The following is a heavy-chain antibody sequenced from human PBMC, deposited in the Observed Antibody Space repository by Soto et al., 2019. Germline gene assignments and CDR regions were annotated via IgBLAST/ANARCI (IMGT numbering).Heavy chain of an antibody. J-gene: IGHJ5*02. Sequence: SETLSLTCAVYGGSFSGYYWSWIRQPPGKGLEWIGEINHSESTNYNPSLKSRVTISVDTSKNQFSLKLSSVTAADTAVYYCASAQREDRSSTSCYGNWFDPWGQGTLVTVSS. D-gene: IGHD2-2*01. CDR2: INHSEST. V-gene: IGHV4-34*01. CDR3: ASAQREDRSSTSCYGNWFDP. CDR1: GGSFSGYY.